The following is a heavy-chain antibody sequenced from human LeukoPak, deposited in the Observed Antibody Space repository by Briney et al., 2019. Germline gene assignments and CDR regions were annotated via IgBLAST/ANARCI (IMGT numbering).Heavy chain of an antibody. CDR1: GYTFTGYY. J-gene: IGHJ4*02. CDR3: ARVRYRLAETYIDY. CDR2: IYGDNGDT. Sequence: GASVKVSCKASGYTFTGYYMHWVRQAPGQGLEWMGWIYGDNGDTKYSQEFQGRVTITRDTSASTAYMELSSLRSEDMAVYYCARVRYRLAETYIDYWGQGTLVTVSS. V-gene: IGHV1-3*03. D-gene: IGHD3-16*01.